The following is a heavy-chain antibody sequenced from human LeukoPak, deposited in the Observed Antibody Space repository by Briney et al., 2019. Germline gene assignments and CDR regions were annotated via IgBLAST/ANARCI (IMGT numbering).Heavy chain of an antibody. CDR2: ISSSGSTI. J-gene: IGHJ6*04. CDR1: GFTFSSYN. CDR3: ARGARGGGAAGTMDV. Sequence: GGSLRLSCAASGFTFSSYNMNWVRQAPGKGLEWVSYISSSGSTIYYADSVKGRFTISRDNAKNSLYLQMNSLRAEDTAVYYCARGARGGGAAGTMDVWGKGTTVTISS. V-gene: IGHV3-48*04. D-gene: IGHD6-13*01.